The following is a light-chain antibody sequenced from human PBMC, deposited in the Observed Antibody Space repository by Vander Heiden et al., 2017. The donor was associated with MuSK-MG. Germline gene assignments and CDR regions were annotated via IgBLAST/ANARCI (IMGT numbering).Light chain of an antibody. J-gene: IGKJ1*01. V-gene: IGKV1-5*03. CDR2: KAS. CDR3: QQYDDYSRT. Sequence: DIQMTQSPSTVSASVGDRVIITCRASQSIRGWLAWYQQKPGKAPNLLIYKASSLESGVPSRFSGSGSGTDFTLTISSLQADDFATYYCQQYDDYSRTFGHGTKVEI. CDR1: QSIRGW.